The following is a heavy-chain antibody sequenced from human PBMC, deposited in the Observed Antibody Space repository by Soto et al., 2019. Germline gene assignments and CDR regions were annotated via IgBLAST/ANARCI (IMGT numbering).Heavy chain of an antibody. CDR2: IYHSGST. Sequence: SETLSLTCAVSGGSISSGGYSWSWIRQPPGKGLEWIGYIYHSGSTYYNPSLKSRVTISVGRSKNQFSLKLSSVTAADTAVYYCARDNGSGWYPRPLGWFDPWGQGTLVTVSS. V-gene: IGHV4-30-2*01. CDR1: GGSISSGGYS. D-gene: IGHD6-19*01. CDR3: ARDNGSGWYPRPLGWFDP. J-gene: IGHJ5*02.